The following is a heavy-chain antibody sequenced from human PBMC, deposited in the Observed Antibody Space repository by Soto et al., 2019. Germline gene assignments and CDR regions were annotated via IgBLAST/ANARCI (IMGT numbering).Heavy chain of an antibody. V-gene: IGHV3-7*01. J-gene: IGHJ4*02. Sequence: EVQLVESGGGLVQPGGSLRLSCAASGFTFSSYWMSWVRQAPGKGLEWVANIKQDGSEKYYVYSVKGRFTISRDNAKNSLYLQMNSLRAEDTAVYYCARDNGGWGTYYDFWSGYYTVYYFDYWGQGTLVTVSS. CDR3: ARDNGGWGTYYDFWSGYYTVYYFDY. CDR2: IKQDGSEK. CDR1: GFTFSSYW. D-gene: IGHD3-3*01.